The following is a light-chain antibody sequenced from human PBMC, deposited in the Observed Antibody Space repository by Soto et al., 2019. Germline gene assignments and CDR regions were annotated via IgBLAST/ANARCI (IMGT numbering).Light chain of an antibody. Sequence: QSALTQPPSVSGAPGQRVTISCTGSSSNIGAGYDVHWYQQLPGTAPKLLIYGNSNRPSGVPDRVSGSKSGTSASLAITGLQAEDEADYYCQSYDSSLSGYVVFGGGTKLTVL. CDR2: GNS. CDR3: QSYDSSLSGYVV. V-gene: IGLV1-40*01. J-gene: IGLJ2*01. CDR1: SSNIGAGYD.